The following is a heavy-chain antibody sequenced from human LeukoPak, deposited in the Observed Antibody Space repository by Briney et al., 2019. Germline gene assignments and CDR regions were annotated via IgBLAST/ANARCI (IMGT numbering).Heavy chain of an antibody. V-gene: IGHV1-69*13. CDR2: IIPIFGTA. CDR1: GGTFISYA. J-gene: IGHJ4*02. Sequence: GASVKVSCKASGGTFISYAISWVRQAPGQGLEWMGGIIPIFGTANYAQKFQGRVTITADESTSTAYMELSSLRSEDTAVYYCARLWFGELLHNDYWGQGTLVTVSS. CDR3: ARLWFGELLHNDY. D-gene: IGHD3-10*01.